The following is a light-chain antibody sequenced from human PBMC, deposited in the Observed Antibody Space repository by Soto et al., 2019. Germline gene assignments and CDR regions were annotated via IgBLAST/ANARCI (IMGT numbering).Light chain of an antibody. CDR1: QDISSH. V-gene: IGKV1-9*01. CDR3: QQVKSFLPLT. CDR2: AAS. Sequence: IQLTQSPSSLSASVGDSVTITCRASQDISSHLAWYQQKPGKAPKVLIYAASTLESGIPSRFSGSGSGTDFTLAISSLQAEDFATYYCQQVKSFLPLTFGGGTKVDIK. J-gene: IGKJ4*01.